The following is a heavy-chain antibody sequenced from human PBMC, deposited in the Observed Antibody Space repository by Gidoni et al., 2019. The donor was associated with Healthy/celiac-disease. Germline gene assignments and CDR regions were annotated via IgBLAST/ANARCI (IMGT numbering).Heavy chain of an antibody. CDR1: GFTFDDYT. CDR2: ISWDGGST. CDR3: AKDHGKYCGCDCYFDY. D-gene: IGHD2-21*02. V-gene: IGHV3-43*01. J-gene: IGHJ4*02. Sequence: EVQLVESGGVVVQPGGSLRLSCAASGFTFDDYTMPWVRQAPGKGLELVSLISWDGGSTYYADSVKGRFTISRDNSKNSLYLQMNSLRTEDTALYYCAKDHGKYCGCDCYFDYWGQGTLVTVSS.